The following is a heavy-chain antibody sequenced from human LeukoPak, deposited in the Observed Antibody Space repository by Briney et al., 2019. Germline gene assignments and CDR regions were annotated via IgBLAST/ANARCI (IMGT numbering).Heavy chain of an antibody. CDR2: IYTSGST. J-gene: IGHJ5*02. Sequence: SETLSLTCTVSGGSISSYYWSWIRQPAGKGLEWIGRIYTSGSTNYNPSLKSRVTMSVDTSKNQFSLKLSSVTAADTAVYYRARDAYDSSGLLRFLWFDPWGQGTLVTVSS. CDR3: ARDAYDSSGLLRFLWFDP. CDR1: GGSISSYY. D-gene: IGHD3-22*01. V-gene: IGHV4-4*07.